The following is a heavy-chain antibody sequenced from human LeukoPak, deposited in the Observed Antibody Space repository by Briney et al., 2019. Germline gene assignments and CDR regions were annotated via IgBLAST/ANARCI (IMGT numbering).Heavy chain of an antibody. J-gene: IGHJ4*02. Sequence: GEALKISCKGSGYSFANYWLGWVRQMPGKGLEWMGTIYPGDSDTRYSPSFQGQVTISADKSITTAYLQWSRLKASDTGIYYCARSGGYSDYWGQGTLVTVSS. CDR2: IYPGDSDT. V-gene: IGHV5-51*01. D-gene: IGHD5-18*01. CDR3: ARSGGYSDY. CDR1: GYSFANYW.